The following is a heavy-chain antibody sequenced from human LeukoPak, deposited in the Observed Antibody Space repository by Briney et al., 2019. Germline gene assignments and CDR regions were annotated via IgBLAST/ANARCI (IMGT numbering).Heavy chain of an antibody. CDR1: GFSFNTFG. CDR2: MWYDGSNK. Sequence: GGSLRLSCAASGFSFNTFGMHWVRQAPGKGLEWVALMWYDGSNKHYAGSVRGRFTISRDNSKNTLYLQMDSLRAEDTAVYYCATPYYDSSGYYYGYAFDIWGQGTMVTVSS. J-gene: IGHJ3*02. CDR3: ATPYYDSSGYYYGYAFDI. D-gene: IGHD3-22*01. V-gene: IGHV3-33*01.